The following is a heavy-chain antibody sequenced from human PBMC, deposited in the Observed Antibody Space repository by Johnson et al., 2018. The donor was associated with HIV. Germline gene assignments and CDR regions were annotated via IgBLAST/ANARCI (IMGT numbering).Heavy chain of an antibody. D-gene: IGHD4-23*01. J-gene: IGHJ3*02. CDR1: RFTFSNYD. CDR3: AKSKLPDLVLDI. CDR2: IRYDGSHK. V-gene: IGHV3-30*02. Sequence: QVQLVESGGGVVQPGGSLRLSCAASRFTFSNYDMHWVRQAPGKGLEWVAFIRYDGSHKYYAASVKGRFTISRDHFKNTLYLQMNSLRGEDTAVYYCAKSKLPDLVLDIWGQGTVVTVSS.